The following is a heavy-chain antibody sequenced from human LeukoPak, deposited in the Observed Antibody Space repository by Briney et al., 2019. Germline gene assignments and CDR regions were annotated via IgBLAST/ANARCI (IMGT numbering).Heavy chain of an antibody. J-gene: IGHJ4*02. CDR2: IIPILGIA. CDR1: GGTFSSYA. Sequence: ASVKVSCKASGGTFSSYAISWVRQAPGQGLEWMGRIIPILGIANYAQKFQGRVTITADKSTSTAYMELSSLRSEDTAVYYCAREYSSGSSPLGYWGQGTLVTVSS. D-gene: IGHD6-19*01. CDR3: AREYSSGSSPLGY. V-gene: IGHV1-69*04.